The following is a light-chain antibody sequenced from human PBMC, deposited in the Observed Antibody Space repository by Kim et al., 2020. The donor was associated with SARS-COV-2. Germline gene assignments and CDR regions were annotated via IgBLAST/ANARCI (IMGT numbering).Light chain of an antibody. CDR1: SSNIGAGYD. V-gene: IGLV1-40*01. CDR3: QSYDSSLSGSVI. J-gene: IGLJ2*01. Sequence: TSACTGSSSNIGAGYDVHWDQQLPGTAPKLLIYVNTNRPSGVPDRFSGSKSGTSASLAITGLQAEDEADYYCQSYDSSLSGSVIFGGGTQLTVL. CDR2: VNT.